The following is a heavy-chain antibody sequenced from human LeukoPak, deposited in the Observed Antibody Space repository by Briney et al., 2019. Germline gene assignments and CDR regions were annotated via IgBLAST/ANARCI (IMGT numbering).Heavy chain of an antibody. D-gene: IGHD3-3*01. J-gene: IGHJ3*02. Sequence: GGSLRLSCAASGFTFTSYAMSCVRQAPGKGLEWVSTISGSGGTTYYADSVKGRFTISRDNAKNSLYLQMNSLRAEDTAVYYCARDRTNAFDIWGQGTMVTVSS. CDR2: ISGSGGTT. CDR1: GFTFTSYA. V-gene: IGHV3-23*01. CDR3: ARDRTNAFDI.